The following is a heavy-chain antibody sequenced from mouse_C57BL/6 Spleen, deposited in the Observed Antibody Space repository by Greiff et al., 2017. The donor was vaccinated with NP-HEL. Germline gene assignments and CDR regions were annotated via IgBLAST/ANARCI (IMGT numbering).Heavy chain of an antibody. J-gene: IGHJ2*01. CDR1: GFTFTDYY. CDR3: ARYLGRDYFDY. D-gene: IGHD4-1*01. CDR2: ISNKANGYTT. Sequence: EVKLMESGGGLVQPGGSLSLSCAASGFTFTDYYMSWVRQPPGKALEWLGFISNKANGYTTEYSASVKGRFTISRDNSQSILYIQMNALRAEESATYYCARYLGRDYFDYWGQGTTLTVSS. V-gene: IGHV7-3*01.